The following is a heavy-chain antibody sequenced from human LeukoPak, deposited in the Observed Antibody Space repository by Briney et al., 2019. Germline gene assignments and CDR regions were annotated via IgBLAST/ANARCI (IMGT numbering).Heavy chain of an antibody. CDR3: ARQRGGQYEDGFDM. CDR1: GYTFTGYY. V-gene: IGHV1-46*01. D-gene: IGHD2-8*01. J-gene: IGHJ3*02. CDR2: INPSGGST. Sequence: ASVKVSCKASGYTFTGYYMHWVRQAPGQGLEWMGWINPSGGSTSYAQKFQGRVIMTRDTSTSTVYMEISSLRPEDTAVYYCARQRGGQYEDGFDMWGQGTMVTVSS.